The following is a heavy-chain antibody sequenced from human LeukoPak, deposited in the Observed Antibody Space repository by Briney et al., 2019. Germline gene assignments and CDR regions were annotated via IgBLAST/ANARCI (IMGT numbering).Heavy chain of an antibody. V-gene: IGHV3-74*03. CDR1: GLTLGNYW. CDR3: ARDWGSRGSTNAFDM. D-gene: IGHD3-16*01. J-gene: IGHJ3*02. Sequence: GGSLRLSCVASGLTLGNYWIHWVRQAPGKGLVWVSRINSDGSNTTYADSVKGRFTVSRDNAKNTVYVQMNSLRPEDTAVYYCARDWGSRGSTNAFDMWGQGTMVTVSS. CDR2: INSDGSNT.